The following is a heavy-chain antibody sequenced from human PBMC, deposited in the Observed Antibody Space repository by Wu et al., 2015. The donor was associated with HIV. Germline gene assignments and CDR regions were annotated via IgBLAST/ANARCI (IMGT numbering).Heavy chain of an antibody. CDR2: VNPANGDT. Sequence: QVQLVQSGTEMKKSGASVKVSCKTSGYTFTAYYIHWVRQAPGRGLEWMGWVNPANGDTNFAQAFQTRATVTSDTPTNTVNLIMAGLQSNDTATYFCARDWQFQVSFGDFYMDIWGNGTTVIVS. CDR1: GYTFTAYY. V-gene: IGHV1-2*02. D-gene: IGHD3-3*01. CDR3: ARDWQFQVSFGDFYMDI. J-gene: IGHJ6*03.